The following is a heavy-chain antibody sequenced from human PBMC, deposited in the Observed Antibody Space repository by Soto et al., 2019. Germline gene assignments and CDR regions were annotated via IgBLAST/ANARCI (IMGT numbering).Heavy chain of an antibody. CDR1: GFTFSDYY. CDR3: ARDSFDYGDYGYYYGMDV. V-gene: IGHV3-11*01. CDR2: ISSSGTTI. J-gene: IGHJ6*02. Sequence: QVQLVESGGGLVKPGGSLRLSCAASGFTFSDYYMSWIRQAPGKGLVWISYISSSGTTIYYADSVKGRFTISRDNAKNSLYLQMNSLRAEDTAVYYCARDSFDYGDYGYYYGMDVWGQGTTVTVSS. D-gene: IGHD4-17*01.